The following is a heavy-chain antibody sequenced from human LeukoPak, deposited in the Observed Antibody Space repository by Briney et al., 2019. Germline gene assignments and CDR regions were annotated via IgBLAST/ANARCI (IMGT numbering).Heavy chain of an antibody. Sequence: ASVKVSCKASGYTFTGYYMHWVRQAPGQGLEWMAWIHPNRGATNYAQQFQGRVTLTRDTSISTAYMELSSLRSDDTAVYYCARGTNIVFFDYWGQGTLVTVSS. D-gene: IGHD2-8*01. V-gene: IGHV1-2*02. CDR1: GYTFTGYY. CDR3: ARGTNIVFFDY. CDR2: IHPNRGAT. J-gene: IGHJ4*02.